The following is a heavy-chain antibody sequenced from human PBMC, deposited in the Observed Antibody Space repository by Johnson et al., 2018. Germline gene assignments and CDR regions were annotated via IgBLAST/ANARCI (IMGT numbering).Heavy chain of an antibody. CDR1: GGTFNKYV. J-gene: IGHJ6*02. CDR2: IISIFGST. CDR3: ATPGDLWNSYPSYYYYGLDV. Sequence: HVQLVQSGAEVKKPGSSVKVSCKVSGGTFNKYVLNWVRQAPGQGLEWMGGIISIFGSTNYAQKFQGRVTINADESTSTGFKELSSLRSGETALYYCATPGDLWNSYPSYYYYGLDVWGQGTTVTVSS. D-gene: IGHD3-3*01. V-gene: IGHV1-69*01.